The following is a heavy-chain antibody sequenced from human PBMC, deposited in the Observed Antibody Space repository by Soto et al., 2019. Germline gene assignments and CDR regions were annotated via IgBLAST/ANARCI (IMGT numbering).Heavy chain of an antibody. CDR3: ARGRAARPVFAFDI. CDR1: GFSLSTSGVG. Sequence: QSTLKESGPTLVKPTQTLTLTCSFSGFSLSTSGVGVGWIRQPPGKALEWLAHIYWSGDQHYSPSLKSRLNITKDTSKHKVAHTMTIMAPVDTATYYCARGRAARPVFAFDIWGQGTMVTVSS. V-gene: IGHV2-5*01. J-gene: IGHJ3*02. CDR2: IYWSGDQ. D-gene: IGHD6-6*01.